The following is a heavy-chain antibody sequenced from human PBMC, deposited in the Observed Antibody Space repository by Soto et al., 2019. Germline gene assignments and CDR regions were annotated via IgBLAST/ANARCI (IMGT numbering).Heavy chain of an antibody. J-gene: IGHJ4*02. D-gene: IGHD2-15*01. CDR2: ITSDSSDI. Sequence: CGSLRLSSAASGITVWSYSMSWVRQAPGKGLEWVASITSDSSDIYYEDSVKGRFTISRDNGENSLYLQMTSLGAEDTGVYYCATSYCSGGYCFSSGNWGQGVLVTVSS. CDR3: ATSYCSGGYCFSSGN. V-gene: IGHV3-21*01. CDR1: GITVWSYS.